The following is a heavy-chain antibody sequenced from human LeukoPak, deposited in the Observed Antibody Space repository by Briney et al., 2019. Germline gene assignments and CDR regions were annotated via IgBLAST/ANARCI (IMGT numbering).Heavy chain of an antibody. CDR1: GFTFSSYE. CDR3: AREGTGRYYYYYYMDV. V-gene: IGHV3-48*03. D-gene: IGHD1-1*01. J-gene: IGHJ6*03. Sequence: GGSLRLSCAASGFTFSSYEMNWVRQAPGKGLEWVSYISSSGSTIYYADSVKGRFTISRDNAKNSLYLQMNSLRAEDTAVYYCAREGTGRYYYYYYMDVWGKGTTVTVSS. CDR2: ISSSGSTI.